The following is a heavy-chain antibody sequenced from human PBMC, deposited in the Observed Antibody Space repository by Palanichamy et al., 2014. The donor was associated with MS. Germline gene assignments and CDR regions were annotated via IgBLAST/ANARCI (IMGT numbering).Heavy chain of an antibody. CDR2: IYSDDLT. Sequence: EVQLVETGGDLIQPGGSLRLSCAASGFTINYMSWVRQAPGKGLEWVSGIYSDDLTYYGDSVEGRFTISRDSSKNTLYLQMNSLRADDTAVYYCARVNYCGNVNCLKYFDLWGRGTLVIVSS. V-gene: IGHV3-53*02. J-gene: IGHJ4*02. D-gene: IGHD2-21*01. CDR1: GFTINY. CDR3: ARVNYCGNVNCLKYFDL.